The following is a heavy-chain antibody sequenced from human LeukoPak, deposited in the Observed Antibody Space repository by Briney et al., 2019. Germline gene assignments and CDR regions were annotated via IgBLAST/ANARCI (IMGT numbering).Heavy chain of an antibody. CDR3: ASLNTYYYDSSGYYSFDY. V-gene: IGHV4-34*01. J-gene: IGHJ4*02. CDR1: SGSFSGYY. CDR2: INHSGST. D-gene: IGHD3-22*01. Sequence: SETLSLTCAVYSGSFSGYYWSWIRQPPGKGLEWIGEINHSGSTNYNPSLKSRVTISVDTSKNQFSLKLSSVTAADTAVYYCASLNTYYYDSSGYYSFDYWGQGTLVTVSS.